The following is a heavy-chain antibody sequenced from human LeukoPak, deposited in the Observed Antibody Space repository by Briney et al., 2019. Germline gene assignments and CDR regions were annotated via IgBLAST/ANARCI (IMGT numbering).Heavy chain of an antibody. CDR1: GFTFGRYA. V-gene: IGHV3-23*01. J-gene: IGHJ4*02. Sequence: GGSLRLSCAASGFTFGRYAMNWVRQAPGKGLEWLSAISGSGTYTYYPDSVKGRFTISRDNSKNTLYLQMSSLRADDTAVYYCAKDRGGRVSGYEGANYWGQGTLVTVSS. CDR3: AKDRGGRVSGYEGANY. D-gene: IGHD3-10*01. CDR2: ISGSGTYT.